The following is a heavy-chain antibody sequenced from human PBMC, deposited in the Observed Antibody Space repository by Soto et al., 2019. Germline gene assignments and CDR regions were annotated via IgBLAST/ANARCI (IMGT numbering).Heavy chain of an antibody. CDR2: INSDGTTI. Sequence: GGSPRLSCAASGFSFSRNWMHWFRQAPGKGLVWVSRINSDGTTITYADSVKGRFTISRDNAKNTLYLQMNSLRADDTGVYYCAGDPLPEYWGQGTLVTVSS. CDR3: AGDPLPEY. CDR1: GFSFSRNW. J-gene: IGHJ4*02. V-gene: IGHV3-74*01. D-gene: IGHD2-2*01.